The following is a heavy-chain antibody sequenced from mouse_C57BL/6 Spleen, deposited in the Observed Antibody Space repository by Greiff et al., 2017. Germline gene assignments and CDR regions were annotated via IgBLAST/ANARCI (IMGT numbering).Heavy chain of an antibody. D-gene: IGHD2-3*01. Sequence: QVQLQQSGAELVKPGASVKISCKASGYAFSSYWMNWVKQRPGKGLEWIGQIYPGDGDTNYNGKFKGKATLTADKSSSTAYMQLSSLTSEDSAVYFGARFRVYDGYYGGYFDYWGQGTTLTVSS. CDR3: ARFRVYDGYYGGYFDY. CDR1: GYAFSSYW. V-gene: IGHV1-80*01. J-gene: IGHJ2*01. CDR2: IYPGDGDT.